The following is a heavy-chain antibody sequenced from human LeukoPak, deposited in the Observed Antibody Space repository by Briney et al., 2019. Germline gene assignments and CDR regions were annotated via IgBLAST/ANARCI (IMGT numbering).Heavy chain of an antibody. CDR2: IYSGGST. Sequence: GGPLRLSCAASGFTVSTNYMSWVRQAPGKGLEWVSIIYSGGSTSYADSVKGRFTISRDISKNTLFLQMSSLRAEDTAVYYCARSPRIYDSSGYYLVEYFDLWGRGTLVTVSS. CDR1: GFTVSTNY. V-gene: IGHV3-53*01. CDR3: ARSPRIYDSSGYYLVEYFDL. J-gene: IGHJ2*01. D-gene: IGHD3-22*01.